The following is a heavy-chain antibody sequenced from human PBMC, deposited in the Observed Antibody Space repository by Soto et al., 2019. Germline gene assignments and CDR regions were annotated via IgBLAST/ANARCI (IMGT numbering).Heavy chain of an antibody. CDR2: IIPIFGTA. CDR1: GGTFSSYA. Sequence: GASVKVSCKASGGTFSSYAISWVRQAPGQGLEWMGGIIPIFGTANYAQKLQGRVTITADKSTSTAYMELSSLRREDTAVYYCARDLGAAGYGMDVWGQGTTVTVSS. D-gene: IGHD6-13*01. CDR3: ARDLGAAGYGMDV. J-gene: IGHJ6*02. V-gene: IGHV1-69*06.